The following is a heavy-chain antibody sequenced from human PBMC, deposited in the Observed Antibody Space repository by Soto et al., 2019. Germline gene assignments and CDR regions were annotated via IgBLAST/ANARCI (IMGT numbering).Heavy chain of an antibody. D-gene: IGHD2-15*01. J-gene: IGHJ5*02. CDR3: AKIMRRVARGVNWFDP. Sequence: EVQLLESGGGLVQPGGSLRLSCAASGFTFSSYAMSWVRQAPGKGLEWVSAISGSGGSTYYADSVKGRFTISRDNSKNTLYLQMNSLRAEDTAVYYCAKIMRRVARGVNWFDPWGQGTLVTVSS. CDR1: GFTFSSYA. CDR2: ISGSGGST. V-gene: IGHV3-23*01.